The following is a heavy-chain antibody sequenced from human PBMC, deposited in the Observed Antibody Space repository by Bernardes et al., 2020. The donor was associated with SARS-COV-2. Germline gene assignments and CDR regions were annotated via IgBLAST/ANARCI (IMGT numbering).Heavy chain of an antibody. Sequence: SETLSLTCTVSGGSISTYWWSWVRQPPGKGLEWIGHVYYSGSTNYNPSLKSRITISVDTSKYQFSLKLNSVTAADTAVYYCVRDSYYYSSESWDDWFDPWGQGTLVTVSS. J-gene: IGHJ5*02. CDR1: GGSISTYW. D-gene: IGHD3-10*01. CDR3: VRDSYYYSSESWDDWFDP. V-gene: IGHV4-59*01. CDR2: VYYSGST.